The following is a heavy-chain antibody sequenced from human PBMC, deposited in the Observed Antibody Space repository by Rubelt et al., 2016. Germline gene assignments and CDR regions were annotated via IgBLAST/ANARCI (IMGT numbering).Heavy chain of an antibody. CDR2: INPSGST. CDR1: GGSFSGYY. Sequence: QVQLQQWGAGLLKPSETLSLTCAVYGGSFSGYYWSWIRQPPGKGLEWFGEINPSGSTNYNPSLKHRVTISVEPSKNQFSLKLSSVTAADTAVYYCARGDIAAAGAPFDYWGQGTLVTVSS. J-gene: IGHJ4*02. CDR3: ARGDIAAAGAPFDY. D-gene: IGHD6-13*01. V-gene: IGHV4-34*01.